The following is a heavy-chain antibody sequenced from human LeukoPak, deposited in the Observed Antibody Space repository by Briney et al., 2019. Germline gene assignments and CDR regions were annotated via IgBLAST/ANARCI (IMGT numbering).Heavy chain of an antibody. CDR1: GGTFSSYA. CDR3: AIGLRLGELSLYQPFVY. V-gene: IGHV1-69*05. Sequence: ASVKVSCKASGGTFSSYAISWVRQAPGQGLEWMGRIIPIFGTANYAQKFQGRVTITTDESTSTAYMELSSLRSEDTAVYYCAIGLRLGELSLYQPFVYWGQGTLVTVSS. J-gene: IGHJ4*02. D-gene: IGHD3-16*02. CDR2: IIPIFGTA.